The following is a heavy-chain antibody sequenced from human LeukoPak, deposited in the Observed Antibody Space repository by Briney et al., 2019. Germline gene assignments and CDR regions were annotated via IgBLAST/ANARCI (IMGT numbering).Heavy chain of an antibody. CDR2: INSDGSST. J-gene: IGHJ4*02. V-gene: IGHV3-74*01. D-gene: IGHD3-16*01. CDR3: ARGRLGGFFDY. Sequence: GGSLRLSCAASGFTFSSYWMHWVRQAPGKGLMWVSRINSDGSSTNYADSVKGRFTISRDNAKNTLYLQMNSLRAEDTAVYYCARGRLGGFFDYWGQGTLVTVSS. CDR1: GFTFSSYW.